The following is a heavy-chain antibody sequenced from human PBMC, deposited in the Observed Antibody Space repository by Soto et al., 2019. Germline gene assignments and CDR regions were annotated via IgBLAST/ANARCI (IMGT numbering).Heavy chain of an antibody. V-gene: IGHV3-30*18. Sequence: PWLCXRLSCSAAVFTFISYCIHLFRHAPGKGLEWVAVISYDGSNKYYADSVKGRLTISRENSKNTLYLQMNSLRAEDTAVYYCEKDHSLERKDRMNWLDTWGQGTLVNVS. CDR2: ISYDGSNK. CDR1: VFTFISYC. D-gene: IGHD3-22*01. CDR3: EKDHSLERKDRMNWLDT. J-gene: IGHJ5*02.